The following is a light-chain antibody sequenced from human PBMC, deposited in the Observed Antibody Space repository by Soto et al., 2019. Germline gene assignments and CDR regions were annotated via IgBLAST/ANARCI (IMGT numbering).Light chain of an antibody. V-gene: IGKV3-15*01. CDR1: QSVSSN. CDR2: GAP. CDR3: HQYNNWPLTWT. J-gene: IGKJ1*01. Sequence: EILMTQSPATLSVSPGERATLSCRASQSVSSNLAWYQQKPGQAPRLLIYGAPTRATGIAARLSGSGSGTEFTLTIRSLQSEDFAVYYCHQYNNWPLTWTFGQGTKVDIK.